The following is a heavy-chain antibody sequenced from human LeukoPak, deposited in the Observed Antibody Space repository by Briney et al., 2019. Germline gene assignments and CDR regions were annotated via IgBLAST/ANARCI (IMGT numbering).Heavy chain of an antibody. CDR2: FDPEDGET. V-gene: IGHV1-24*01. CDR3: ATHGSTRFLEWSPAYH. J-gene: IGHJ5*02. Sequence: ASVKVSCKVSGYTLTELSMHWVRQAPGKGLEWMGGFDPEDGETIYARKFQGRVTMTEDTSTDTAYMELSSLRSEDTAVYYCATHGSTRFLEWSPAYHWGQGTLVTVSS. D-gene: IGHD3-3*01. CDR1: GYTLTELS.